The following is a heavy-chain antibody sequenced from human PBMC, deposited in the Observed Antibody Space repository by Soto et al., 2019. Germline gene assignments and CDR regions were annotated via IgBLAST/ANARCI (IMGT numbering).Heavy chain of an antibody. CDR1: GYTFTNYG. D-gene: IGHD2-2*01. Sequence: ASVKVSCKASGYTFTNYGVTWGRQAPGQGLEWMGWISAYTDNPNYAQKFQGRVTMTIDTSTTTAYMDLRSLTSDDTAVYYCARVIPGAEAWFGPWGQGTLVTVSS. CDR2: ISAYTDNP. J-gene: IGHJ5*02. CDR3: ARVIPGAEAWFGP. V-gene: IGHV1-18*01.